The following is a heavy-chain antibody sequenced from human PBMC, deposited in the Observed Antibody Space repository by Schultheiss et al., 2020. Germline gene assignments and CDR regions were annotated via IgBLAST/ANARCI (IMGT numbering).Heavy chain of an antibody. Sequence: SETLSLTCTVSGGSISSSSYYWGWIRQPPGKGLEWIGYIYHSGSTNYNPSLKSRVTISVDTSKNQFSLNLNSVTAADTAVYYCARTSYYDFWSAPVFDAFDIWGQGTMVTVSS. CDR3: ARTSYYDFWSAPVFDAFDI. V-gene: IGHV4-39*01. J-gene: IGHJ3*02. D-gene: IGHD3-3*01. CDR2: IYHSGST. CDR1: GGSISSSSYY.